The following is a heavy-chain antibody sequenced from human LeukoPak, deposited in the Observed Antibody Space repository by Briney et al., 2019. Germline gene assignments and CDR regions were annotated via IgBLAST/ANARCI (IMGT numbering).Heavy chain of an antibody. D-gene: IGHD3-9*01. Sequence: GGSLRLPCAASGFTFSSYAMSWVRQAPGKGLEWVSAISGSGGSTYYADSVKGRFTISRDNSKNTLYLQMNSLRAEDTAVYYCANRRDILTGYEDYWGQGTLVTVSS. V-gene: IGHV3-23*01. J-gene: IGHJ4*02. CDR1: GFTFSSYA. CDR2: ISGSGGST. CDR3: ANRRDILTGYEDY.